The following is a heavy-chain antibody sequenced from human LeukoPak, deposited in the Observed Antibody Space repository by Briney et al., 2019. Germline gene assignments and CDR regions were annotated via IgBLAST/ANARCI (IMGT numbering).Heavy chain of an antibody. J-gene: IGHJ4*02. CDR2: IYWDDDK. CDR1: GFSLSTSRLG. Sequence: SGPTLAKPTQTLTLTCTSSGFSLSTSRLGVGWIRQPPGKALEWLALIYWDDDKRYRPSVKTRLTITKDTSKNQVVLTMTNMDPVDTATYYCAHVVVATTLFDYWGQGTLVTVSS. V-gene: IGHV2-5*02. D-gene: IGHD2-15*01. CDR3: AHVVVATTLFDY.